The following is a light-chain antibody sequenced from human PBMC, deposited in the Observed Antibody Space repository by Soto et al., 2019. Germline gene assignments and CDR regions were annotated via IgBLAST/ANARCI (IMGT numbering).Light chain of an antibody. V-gene: IGKV1-5*03. Sequence: IQMTQSPSTLSASVGDRVTITCRASQTLSGWLAWYQQKPGKAPKLLIYKASSLESGVPSRFSGSGSGSEFTLTIGSLQPDDFATYYCHQYSYYPYTFGQGTKLEIK. CDR3: HQYSYYPYT. CDR2: KAS. J-gene: IGKJ2*01. CDR1: QTLSGW.